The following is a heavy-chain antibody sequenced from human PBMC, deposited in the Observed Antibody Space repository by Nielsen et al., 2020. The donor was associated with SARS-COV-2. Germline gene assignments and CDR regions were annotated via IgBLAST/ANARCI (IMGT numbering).Heavy chain of an antibody. CDR2: IKQDGSEK. V-gene: IGHV3-7*01. J-gene: IGHJ4*02. Sequence: GESLKISCAASGFTFSSYWMSWVRQAPGKGLEWVANIKQDGSEKYYVDSVKGRFTISRDNAKNSLYLQMNSLRAEDTAVYYCARDLYYYGPLDHWGQGTLVTVSS. CDR3: ARDLYYYGPLDH. CDR1: GFTFSSYW. D-gene: IGHD3-10*01.